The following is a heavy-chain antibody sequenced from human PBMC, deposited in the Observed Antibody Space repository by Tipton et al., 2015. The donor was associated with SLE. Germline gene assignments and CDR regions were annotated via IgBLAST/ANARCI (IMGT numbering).Heavy chain of an antibody. D-gene: IGHD7-27*01. V-gene: IGHV4-59*11. CDR2: IYYSGST. CDR3: ARGYITLGAFDI. Sequence: LRLSCTVSGGSISSHYWSWIRQPPGKGLEWIGYIYYSGSTNYNPSLKSRVTISVDTSKNQFSLKLSSVTAADTAVYYCARGYITLGAFDIWGQGTMVTVSS. J-gene: IGHJ3*02. CDR1: GGSISSHY.